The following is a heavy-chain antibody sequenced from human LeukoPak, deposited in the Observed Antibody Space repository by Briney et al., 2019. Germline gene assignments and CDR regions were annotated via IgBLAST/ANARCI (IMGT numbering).Heavy chain of an antibody. CDR2: ISSSSSYI. CDR3: ARGRVVAATGGKY. CDR1: GFTVSSNF. Sequence: GGSLRLSCAASGFTVSSNFMSWVRQAPGKGLEWVSSISSSSSYIHYADSVKGRFTISRDNAKNSLYLQMYSPGAEDTAVYYCARGRVVAATGGKYWGQGALVTVSS. J-gene: IGHJ4*02. V-gene: IGHV3-21*01. D-gene: IGHD2-15*01.